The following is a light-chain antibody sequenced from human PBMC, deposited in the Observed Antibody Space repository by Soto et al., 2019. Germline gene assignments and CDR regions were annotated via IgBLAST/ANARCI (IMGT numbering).Light chain of an antibody. CDR3: QQYNNWPWT. Sequence: EIVMTQSPATLSVSPGERATLSCRASQSVSSDLAWYRQKPGQAPRLLIYGASTRATGLPARFSGSGSGTEFTLTISSLQPEDFAVYYCQQYNNWPWTFGLGTKVEIK. CDR1: QSVSSD. CDR2: GAS. V-gene: IGKV3-15*01. J-gene: IGKJ1*01.